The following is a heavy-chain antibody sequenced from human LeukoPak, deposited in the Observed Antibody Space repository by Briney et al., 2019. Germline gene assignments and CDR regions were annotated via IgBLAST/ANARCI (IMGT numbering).Heavy chain of an antibody. D-gene: IGHD5-24*01. V-gene: IGHV4-34*01. CDR3: ARSRGWLQSHPLGY. J-gene: IGHJ4*02. CDR1: GGSFSGYY. CDR2: IHHSGST. Sequence: SETLSLTCAVYGGSFSGYYWSWIRQPPGKGLEWIGEIHHSGSTNYSPSLKSRVTISVDTSKNQFSLKLSSVTAADTAVYYCARSRGWLQSHPLGYWGQGTLVTVSS.